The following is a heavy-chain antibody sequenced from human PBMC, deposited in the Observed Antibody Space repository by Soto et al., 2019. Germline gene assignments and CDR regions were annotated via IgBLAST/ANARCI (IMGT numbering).Heavy chain of an antibody. D-gene: IGHD6-19*01. Sequence: PVESLKISCKFSAKSLIDHWIACFLHIPVKVLEWMGIIYPGDSDARYSPSFAGQVTISVDKSITTAYLHWSSLEASDSAVYYCARQGDMAATSADAFESWGKVTLVTVS. CDR2: IYPGDSDA. CDR1: AKSLIDHW. V-gene: IGHV5-51*01. J-gene: IGHJ3*02. CDR3: ARQGDMAATSADAFES.